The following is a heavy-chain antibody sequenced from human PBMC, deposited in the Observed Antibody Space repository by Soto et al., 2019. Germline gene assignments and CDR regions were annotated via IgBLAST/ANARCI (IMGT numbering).Heavy chain of an antibody. CDR1: GFTFSSYA. D-gene: IGHD1-26*01. J-gene: IGHJ4*02. CDR3: ARVYQGSYDY. Sequence: GGSLRLSCAASGFTFSSYAMHWVRQAPGKGLEYVSAISSNGGSTYYANSVKGRFTISRDNSKNTLYLQMGSLRAEDMAVYYCARVYQGSYDYCGQGTLVTVSS. CDR2: ISSNGGST. V-gene: IGHV3-64*01.